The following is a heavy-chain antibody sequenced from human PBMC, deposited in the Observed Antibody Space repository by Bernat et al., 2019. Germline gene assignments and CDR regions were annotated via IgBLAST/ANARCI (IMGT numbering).Heavy chain of an antibody. Sequence: QVQLVDSGGRVVQPGTSLRLSCEASGLIFSSYDMHWVRQAPGKGLEWVGVIWWDASNTHYADAVRGRFIISRDDSKNTLFLQMNSLRGDNTAIYYCAREGWSTLAAAGTGADYWDQVTLVSVSS. CDR2: IWWDASNT. V-gene: IGHV3-33*01. CDR3: AREGWSTLAAAGTGADY. J-gene: IGHJ4*02. CDR1: GLIFSSYD. D-gene: IGHD6-13*01.